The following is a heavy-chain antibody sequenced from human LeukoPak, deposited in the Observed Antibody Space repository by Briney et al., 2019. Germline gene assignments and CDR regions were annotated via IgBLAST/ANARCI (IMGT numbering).Heavy chain of an antibody. CDR3: VSPRGFSYGYFDY. V-gene: IGHV4-39*01. Sequence: PSETLSLTCTVSGGSISSSSDYWAWIPQPPGKGLEWIVSIYYSKNTYYTPSPKSRVTITAEEYKNEFSLPLGSVSATETAVDYCVSPRGFSYGYFDYWGQGTLVTVSS. CDR1: GGSISSSSDY. J-gene: IGHJ4*02. D-gene: IGHD5-18*01. CDR2: IYYSKNT.